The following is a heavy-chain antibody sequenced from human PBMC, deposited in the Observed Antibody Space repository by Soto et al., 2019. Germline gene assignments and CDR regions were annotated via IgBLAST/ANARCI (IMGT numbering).Heavy chain of an antibody. Sequence: GGSLRLSCAASGFTFSSYAMSWVRQAPGKGLEWVSAISGSGGSTYYADSVKGRFTISRDNSKNTLYLQMNSLRAEDTAVYYCAKDQGLGATSYYYYGMDVWGQGTTVTLS. CDR2: ISGSGGST. V-gene: IGHV3-23*01. CDR3: AKDQGLGATSYYYYGMDV. J-gene: IGHJ6*02. D-gene: IGHD1-26*01. CDR1: GFTFSSYA.